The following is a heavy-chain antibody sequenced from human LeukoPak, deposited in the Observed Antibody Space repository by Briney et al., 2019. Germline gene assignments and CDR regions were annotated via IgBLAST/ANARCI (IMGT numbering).Heavy chain of an antibody. J-gene: IGHJ3*02. CDR2: IYYSGST. Sequence: SETLSLTCTVSGGSISSYYWSWIRQPPGKGLEWIEYIYYSGSTNYNPSLKSRVTISVDTSKNQFSLKLSSVTAADTAVYYRARDRRYNWNHDAFDIWGQGTMVTVSS. CDR3: ARDRRYNWNHDAFDI. CDR1: GGSISSYY. D-gene: IGHD1-20*01. V-gene: IGHV4-59*01.